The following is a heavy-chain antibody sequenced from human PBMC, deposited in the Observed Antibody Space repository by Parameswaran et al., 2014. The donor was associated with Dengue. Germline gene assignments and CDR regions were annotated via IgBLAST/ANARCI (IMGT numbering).Heavy chain of an antibody. D-gene: IGHD3-22*01. V-gene: IGHV4-59*01. CDR2: IYYSGST. J-gene: IGHJ6*02. CDR3: ARGSDDSSGYYYLHYYYYGMDV. Sequence: RWIRQPPGKGLEWIGYIYYSGSTNYNPSLKSRVTISVDTSKNQFSLKLSSVTAADTAVYYCARGSDDSSGYYYLHYYYYGMDVWGQGDHGHRLL.